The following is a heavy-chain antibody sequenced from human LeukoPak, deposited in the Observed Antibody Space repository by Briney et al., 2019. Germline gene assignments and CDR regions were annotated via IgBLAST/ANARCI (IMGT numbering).Heavy chain of an antibody. CDR2: IKHSGST. D-gene: IGHD2-2*01. V-gene: IGHV4-34*01. Sequence: SETLSLTCAVYGGSFSGQDWSWIRQPPGMGLEWIGEIKHSGSTTYTPSLKSRVTISVDTSKKQFSLKLTSVTAADTAVYYCARVVVVPTAIYYYYGMDVWGRGTPVTVSS. CDR3: ARVVVVPTAIYYYYGMDV. J-gene: IGHJ6*02. CDR1: GGSFSGQD.